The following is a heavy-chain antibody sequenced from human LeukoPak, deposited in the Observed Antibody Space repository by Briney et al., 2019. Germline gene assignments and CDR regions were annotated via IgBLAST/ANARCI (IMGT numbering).Heavy chain of an antibody. Sequence: SQTLSLTCTVSGGSISSGGYYWSWIRQHPGKGLEWIGYIYYSGSTYYNPSLKSRVTISVDTSKNQFSLKLSSVTAADTAVYYCAREMTTVTTGYGMDVWGKGTTVTVSS. CDR3: AREMTTVTTGYGMDV. CDR2: IYYSGST. J-gene: IGHJ6*04. D-gene: IGHD4-17*01. CDR1: GGSISSGGYY. V-gene: IGHV4-31*03.